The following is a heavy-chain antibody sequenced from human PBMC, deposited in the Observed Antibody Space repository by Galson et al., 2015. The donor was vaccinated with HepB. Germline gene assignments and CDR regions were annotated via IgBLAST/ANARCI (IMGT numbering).Heavy chain of an antibody. J-gene: IGHJ4*02. CDR1: GFTFSSYV. CDR3: ARDPGCSGGTCYFDY. V-gene: IGHV3-30*01. CDR2: ISYDGSNK. Sequence: SLRLSCAVSGFTFSSYVMHWVRQAPGKGLNWVAVISYDGSNKNYAYSVKGRFTISRDNSKNTLYLQMNSLRAEDTAFYYCARDPGCSGGTCYFDYWGQGTLVTVSS. D-gene: IGHD2-15*01.